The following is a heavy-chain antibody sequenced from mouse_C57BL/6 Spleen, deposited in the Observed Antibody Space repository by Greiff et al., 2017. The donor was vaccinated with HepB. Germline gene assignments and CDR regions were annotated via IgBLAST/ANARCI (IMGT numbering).Heavy chain of an antibody. Sequence: EVQLQQSGAELVKPGASVKLSCTASGFNIKDYYMHWVKQRTEQGLEWIGRIDPEDGETKYAPKFQGKATITADTSSNTAYLQLSSLTSEDTSVYYCASRDYYGSSYVHVFDYWGQGNTLTVSS. CDR2: IDPEDGET. CDR3: ASRDYYGSSYVHVFDY. V-gene: IGHV14-2*01. D-gene: IGHD1-1*01. J-gene: IGHJ2*01. CDR1: GFNIKDYY.